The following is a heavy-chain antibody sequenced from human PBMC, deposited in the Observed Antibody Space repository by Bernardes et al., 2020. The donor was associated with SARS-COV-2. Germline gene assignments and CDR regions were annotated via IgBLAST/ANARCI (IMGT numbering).Heavy chain of an antibody. CDR1: GFTFGAYP. CDR3: ARRYDRGWQPLDY. D-gene: IGHD6-19*01. CDR2: ISESADST. V-gene: IGHV3-23*01. Sequence: GWSLRLSCAVSGFTFGAYPMTWVRQAPGKGLEWVSAISESADSTWYADSVKGRFTISRDNSKNTLYLQMSGLRAEDTAVYFCARRYDRGWQPLDYWGQGTLVTVSS. J-gene: IGHJ4*02.